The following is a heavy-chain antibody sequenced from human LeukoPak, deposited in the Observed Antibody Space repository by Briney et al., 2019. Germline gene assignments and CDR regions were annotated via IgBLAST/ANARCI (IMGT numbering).Heavy chain of an antibody. V-gene: IGHV3-48*03. J-gene: IGHJ4*02. CDR3: AREKSITMVRGGFDY. CDR1: GFTLRTYE. CDR2: ISSSGSTI. Sequence: GGSLRLSCEASGFTLRTYEMNWVRQAPGKGLEWVSYISSSGSTIYYADSVKGRFTISRDNAKNSLYLQMNSLRAEDTAVYYCAREKSITMVRGGFDYWGQGTLVTVSS. D-gene: IGHD3-10*01.